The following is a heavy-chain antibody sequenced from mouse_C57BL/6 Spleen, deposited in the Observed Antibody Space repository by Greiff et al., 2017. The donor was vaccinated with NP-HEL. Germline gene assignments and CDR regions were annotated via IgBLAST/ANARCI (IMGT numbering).Heavy chain of an antibody. CDR3: ARFDGYYVYYFDY. CDR1: GYAFSSSW. CDR2: IYPGDGDT. D-gene: IGHD2-3*01. J-gene: IGHJ2*01. Sequence: QVQLQQSGPELVKPGASVKISCKASGYAFSSSWMNWVKQRPGKGLEWIGRIYPGDGDTNYNGTFKGKSTLTADKSSSTAYMPLSSLTSDDSAVYFCARFDGYYVYYFDYWGEGTTLTVSS. V-gene: IGHV1-82*01.